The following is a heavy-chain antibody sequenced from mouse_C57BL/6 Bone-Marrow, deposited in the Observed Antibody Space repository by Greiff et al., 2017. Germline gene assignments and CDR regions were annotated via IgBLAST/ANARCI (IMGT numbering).Heavy chain of an antibody. CDR3: ARRYCYARDY. J-gene: IGHJ4*01. V-gene: IGHV1-55*01. CDR1: GYTFTSYW. Sequence: QVQLQQPGAGLVKPGASVTMSCTASGYTFTSYWITWVQQRPGQGLEWIGDICPGSGSTNYNEKFKSKATLTVASSSRYALMQLRSLTSETSAVYYCARRYCYARDYWGQGTSVTVSS. CDR2: ICPGSGST.